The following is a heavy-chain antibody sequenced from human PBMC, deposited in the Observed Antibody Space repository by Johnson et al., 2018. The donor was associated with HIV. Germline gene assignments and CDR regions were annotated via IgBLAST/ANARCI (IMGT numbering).Heavy chain of an antibody. CDR1: GFTVSSNY. Sequence: EQLVESGGGLIQPGGSLRLSCAASGFTVSSNYMSWVRQAPGKGLEWVSVIYSGGSTYTADSVKGRFTISRDNSKNTLYLQMNSLRAEETAVYYCARTEMITCGGVIVLGGAFDIWGQGTMVTVSS. J-gene: IGHJ3*02. CDR3: ARTEMITCGGVIVLGGAFDI. V-gene: IGHV3-66*03. D-gene: IGHD3-16*02. CDR2: IYSGGST.